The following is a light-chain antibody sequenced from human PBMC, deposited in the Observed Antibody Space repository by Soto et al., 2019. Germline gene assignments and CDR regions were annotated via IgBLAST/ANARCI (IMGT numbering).Light chain of an antibody. Sequence: IVMTQSPATLSLSPGERATLSCRASQSVRSSYLAWYQQKPGQAPRLLIYGASSRATGIPDRFSGSGSGTDFTLTISRLEPEDFAVYYCQQYGRSPPTFGQGTKVDIK. CDR1: QSVRSSY. J-gene: IGKJ1*01. CDR2: GAS. CDR3: QQYGRSPPT. V-gene: IGKV3-20*01.